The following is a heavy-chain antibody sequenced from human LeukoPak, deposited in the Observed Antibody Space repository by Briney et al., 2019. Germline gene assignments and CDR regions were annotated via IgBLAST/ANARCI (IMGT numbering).Heavy chain of an antibody. CDR3: ARGGPVDYYYMDV. J-gene: IGHJ6*03. CDR1: GGSFSGYY. V-gene: IGHV4-34*01. Sequence: SETLSLTCAVYGGSFSGYYWSWIRQPPGRGLEWIGEINHSGSTNYNPSLKSRVTISVDTSKNQFSLKLSSVTAADTAVYYCARGGPVDYYYMDVWGKGTTVTVSS. CDR2: INHSGST. D-gene: IGHD6-19*01.